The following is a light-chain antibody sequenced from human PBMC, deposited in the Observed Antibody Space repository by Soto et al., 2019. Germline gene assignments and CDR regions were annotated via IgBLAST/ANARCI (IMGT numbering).Light chain of an antibody. CDR3: SSYTSSSPVV. Sequence: QSALTQPASVSGSPGQSITISCTGTNSDVGGYNYLSWYQQHPGKAPKLLIYEVSNRPSGISNRFSGSKSGNTASLTISGLQAEDEADYYCSSYTSSSPVVFGGGTKVTVL. CDR2: EVS. CDR1: NSDVGGYNY. V-gene: IGLV2-14*01. J-gene: IGLJ2*01.